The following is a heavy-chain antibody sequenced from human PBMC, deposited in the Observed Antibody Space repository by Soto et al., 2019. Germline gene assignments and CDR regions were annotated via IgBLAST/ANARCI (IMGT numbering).Heavy chain of an antibody. CDR2: INPSSGGT. Sequence: ASVKVSCNASGYTFTDYHIYWGRQAPGDGLEWLGRINPSSGGTTSAEKFQGWVTMTRDTSISTAYLELSRVKSDDTAVYYCARGVTTYCSNGVCPHIYYFDMDVWGQGCTVAGS. D-gene: IGHD2-8*01. J-gene: IGHJ6*02. V-gene: IGHV1-2*04. CDR1: GYTFTDYH. CDR3: ARGVTTYCSNGVCPHIYYFDMDV.